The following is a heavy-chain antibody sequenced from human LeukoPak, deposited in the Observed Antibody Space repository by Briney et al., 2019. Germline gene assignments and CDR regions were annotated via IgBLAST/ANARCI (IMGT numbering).Heavy chain of an antibody. J-gene: IGHJ4*02. Sequence: SETLSLTCTVSGDSVSSGSYYWSWIRQPPGKGXXXXGYIYYNGNTNYNPSLKSRVTISVDTSKNQFSLKLSSVTAADTAVYYCARDRRYSYGYVVDYWGQGTLVTVSS. CDR1: GDSVSSGSYY. CDR2: IYYNGNT. CDR3: ARDRRYSYGYVVDY. V-gene: IGHV4-61*01. D-gene: IGHD5-18*01.